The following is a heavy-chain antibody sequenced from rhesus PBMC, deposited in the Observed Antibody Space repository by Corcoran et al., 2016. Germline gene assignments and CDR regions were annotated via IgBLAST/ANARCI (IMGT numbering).Heavy chain of an antibody. CDR2: IYWDDDK. CDR1: GFSLTTSGVG. J-gene: IGHJ4*01. Sequence: QVTLKESGPALVKPTQTLTLTCTFSGFSLTTSGVGVGWIRQPPGKALEWLAVIYWDDDKRYSTTLKSRLTISKATAKNQVVLTMTNMDPVDTARYYCARGIYGSSWFADGSGGQGLLVTVSS. D-gene: IGHD4-29*01. V-gene: IGHV2-174*01. CDR3: ARGIYGSSWFADGS.